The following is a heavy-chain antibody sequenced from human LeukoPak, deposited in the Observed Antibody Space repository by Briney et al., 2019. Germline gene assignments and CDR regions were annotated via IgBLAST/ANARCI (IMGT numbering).Heavy chain of an antibody. D-gene: IGHD3-10*01. CDR2: ISAYNGNT. V-gene: IGHV1-18*01. CDR3: ARGLNYYGSGSYQDY. Sequence: ASVKVSCKASGYTFTSYGISWVRQAPGQGLEWMGWISAYNGNTNYAQKLQGRVTMTTDTSTSTACMELRSLRSDDTAVYYCARGLNYYGSGSYQDYWGQGTLVTVSS. CDR1: GYTFTSYG. J-gene: IGHJ4*02.